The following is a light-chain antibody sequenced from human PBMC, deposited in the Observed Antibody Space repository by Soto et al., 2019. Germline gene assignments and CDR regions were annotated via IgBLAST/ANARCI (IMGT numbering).Light chain of an antibody. CDR3: QPWGTGFVL. CDR1: SGHRSFA. J-gene: IGLJ2*01. CDR2: VNSDGSH. V-gene: IGLV4-69*01. Sequence: QSVLTQSPSASASLGASVKRTCTLSSGHRSFAIAWHQQQPEQGTRYLMKVNSDGSHSKGDGIPDRFSGSRSGAERYLTISSHQSEDEADYYCQPWGTGFVLFGGGTKLTVL.